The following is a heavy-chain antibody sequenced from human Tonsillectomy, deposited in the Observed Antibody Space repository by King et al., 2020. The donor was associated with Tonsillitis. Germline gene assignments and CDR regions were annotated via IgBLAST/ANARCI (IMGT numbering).Heavy chain of an antibody. CDR1: GGSISSYY. J-gene: IGHJ4*02. CDR3: ASGPIYGGNSGRFDY. D-gene: IGHD4-23*01. CDR2: IYYSVST. V-gene: IGHV4-59*01. Sequence: VQLQESGPGLVKPSETLSLTCTVSGGSISSYYWSWIRQPPGKGLEWIGYIYYSVSTNYNPSLKSRVTISVDKSKNQFSLKLSSVTAADTAVYYCASGPIYGGNSGRFDYWGQGTLVTVSS.